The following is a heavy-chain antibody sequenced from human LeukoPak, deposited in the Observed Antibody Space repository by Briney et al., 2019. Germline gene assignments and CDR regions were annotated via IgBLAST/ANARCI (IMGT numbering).Heavy chain of an antibody. CDR1: GYTFTSYD. CDR2: MNPNSGNT. D-gene: IGHD1-7*01. V-gene: IGHV1-8*02. CDR3: ARERSITGTTWWFDP. J-gene: IGHJ5*02. Sequence: GASVKVSCKASGYTFTSYDINWVRQATGQGLEWMGWMNPNSGNTGYAQKFQGRVTMTRNTSISTAYMELSSLRSEDTAVYYCARERSITGTTWWFDPWGQGTLVTVSS.